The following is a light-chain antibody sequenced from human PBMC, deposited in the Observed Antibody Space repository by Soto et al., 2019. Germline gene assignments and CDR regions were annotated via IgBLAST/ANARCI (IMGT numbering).Light chain of an antibody. V-gene: IGKV1-39*01. CDR1: QSISTC. CDR2: DAS. J-gene: IGKJ4*01. Sequence: DIQMTQSPSSLSTSVGDRVTITCRASQSISTCLNWYQQKPGRAPKLLICDASSLQSGVPSRFSGSGSGTDFPLTISSLQPEYFATYYCQQGYRTPRTFGLGPKVDI. CDR3: QQGYRTPRT.